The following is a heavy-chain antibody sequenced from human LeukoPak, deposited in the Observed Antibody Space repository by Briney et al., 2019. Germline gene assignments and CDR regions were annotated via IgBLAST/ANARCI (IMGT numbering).Heavy chain of an antibody. CDR1: GFTFSDYY. J-gene: IGHJ4*02. Sequence: GGSLRLSCAASGFTFSDYYMSWIRQAPGKGLEWVSYISSSGSTIYYADSVKGRFTISRDNAKNSLYLQMNSLRAEDTAVYYCARDPLVDIVATTALYWGQGTLVTVSS. D-gene: IGHD5-12*01. CDR2: ISSSGSTI. V-gene: IGHV3-11*04. CDR3: ARDPLVDIVATTALY.